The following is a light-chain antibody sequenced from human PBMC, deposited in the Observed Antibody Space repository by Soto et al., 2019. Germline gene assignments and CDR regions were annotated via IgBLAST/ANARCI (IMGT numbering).Light chain of an antibody. CDR2: ASF. CDR1: QSISSF. V-gene: IGKV1-39*01. Sequence: DIQMTQSPSSLSVFVGDRVTITCRARQSISSFLNWYQQKPGKAPKLLIYASFNLQSGVPSRFSGCGSGTDFALSISSLQPELFATYFCQQSYSTPYTVGQFTKLEI. J-gene: IGKJ2*01. CDR3: QQSYSTPYT.